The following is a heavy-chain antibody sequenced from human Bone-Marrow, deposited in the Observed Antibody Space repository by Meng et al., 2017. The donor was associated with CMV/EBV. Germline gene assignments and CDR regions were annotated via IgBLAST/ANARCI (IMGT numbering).Heavy chain of an antibody. CDR2: VSGGDGTT. CDR3: AKSWSGWPYDAFDV. D-gene: IGHD3-3*01. CDR1: GSTFSTYA. V-gene: IGHV3-23*01. Sequence: GESLKISCVSSGSTFSTYAMSWVRQAPGKGLEWVAAVSGGDGTTYYADSVKGRFTISRDNSKNTVYLQMKSLRAEDTAIYYCAKSWSGWPYDAFDVWGQGTMVTVSS. J-gene: IGHJ3*01.